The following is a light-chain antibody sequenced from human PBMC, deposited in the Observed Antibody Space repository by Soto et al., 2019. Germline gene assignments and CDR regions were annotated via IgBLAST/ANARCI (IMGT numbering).Light chain of an antibody. J-gene: IGKJ3*01. CDR3: QQYNNWPGGT. V-gene: IGKV3-15*01. CDR1: QSVSSN. Sequence: EIVMTQSPATLSVSPGERAILSCRASQSVSSNLAWYQQKPGQAPRLLIYGASTRATGIPARFSGSGSGTEFTLTISSLQSEDFAVYYCQQYNNWPGGTFGPGTKVDIK. CDR2: GAS.